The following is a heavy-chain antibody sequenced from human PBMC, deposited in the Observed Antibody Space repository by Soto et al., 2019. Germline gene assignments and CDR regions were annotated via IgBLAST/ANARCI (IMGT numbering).Heavy chain of an antibody. V-gene: IGHV3-7*01. J-gene: IGHJ4*02. CDR2: SNQDESEI. CDR3: ARDKGYSIFDY. D-gene: IGHD2-15*01. Sequence: GGSLRLSCAASGFTFSSYWMSWVRQAPGKGLEWVANSNQDESEIFYVDSVKGRFTISRDNTKNSLYLQMNSLRVEDTAVYFCARDKGYSIFDYWGQGNQVTVSS. CDR1: GFTFSSYW.